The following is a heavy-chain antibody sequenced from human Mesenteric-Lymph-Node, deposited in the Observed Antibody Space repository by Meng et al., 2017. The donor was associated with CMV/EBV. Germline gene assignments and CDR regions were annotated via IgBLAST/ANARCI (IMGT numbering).Heavy chain of an antibody. J-gene: IGHJ5*02. CDR3: ARDLDYDSSGYYYVLGNWFDP. CDR2: ISAYNGNT. CDR1: GYTFTSHG. D-gene: IGHD3-22*01. Sequence: ASVKVSCKASGYTFTSHGISWVRQAPGQGLEWMGWISAYNGNTNYAQKLQGRVTMTTDTSTSTAYMELRSLRSDDTAVYYCARDLDYDSSGYYYVLGNWFDPWGQGTLVTVSS. V-gene: IGHV1-18*01.